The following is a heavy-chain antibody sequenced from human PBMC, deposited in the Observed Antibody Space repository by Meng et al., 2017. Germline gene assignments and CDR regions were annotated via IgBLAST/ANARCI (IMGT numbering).Heavy chain of an antibody. CDR1: GYSFTSYW. V-gene: IGHV5-51*01. D-gene: IGHD3-9*01. Sequence: KVSCKGSGYSFTSYWIGWVRQMPGKGLEWMGIIYPGDSDTRYSPSFQGQVTISADKSISTAYLQWSSLKASDTAMYYWARHIFTGYYSYYYYYYGMDVWGQGTTVTVSS. CDR2: IYPGDSDT. CDR3: ARHIFTGYYSYYYYYYGMDV. J-gene: IGHJ6*02.